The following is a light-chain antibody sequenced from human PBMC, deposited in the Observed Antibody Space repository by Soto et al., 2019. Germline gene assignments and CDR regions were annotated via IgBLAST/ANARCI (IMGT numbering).Light chain of an antibody. CDR2: STD. J-gene: IGLJ7*01. CDR1: YSNIGSNT. V-gene: IGLV1-44*01. Sequence: QSVLTQPPSASGTPGQRVTISCSGSYSNIGSNTVNWYQHLPGTAPKLLIYSTDQRPSGGPDRFSGSKSGTSASLAISGLQSDDEADYYCAAWDDNRNGLVFGGGTQLTVL. CDR3: AAWDDNRNGLV.